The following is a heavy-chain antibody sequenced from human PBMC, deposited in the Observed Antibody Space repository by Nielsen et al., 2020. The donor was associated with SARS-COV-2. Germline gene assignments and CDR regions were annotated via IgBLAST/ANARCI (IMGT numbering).Heavy chain of an antibody. D-gene: IGHD3-22*01. J-gene: IGHJ4*02. CDR3: ARGPYYYDSSGYDY. V-gene: IGHV4-39*01. CDR2: IYYSGST. Sequence: WIRQPPGKGLEWIGSIYYSGSTYYNPSLKSRVTISVDTSKNQFSLKLSSVTAADTAVYYCARGPYYYDSSGYDYWGQGTLVTVSS.